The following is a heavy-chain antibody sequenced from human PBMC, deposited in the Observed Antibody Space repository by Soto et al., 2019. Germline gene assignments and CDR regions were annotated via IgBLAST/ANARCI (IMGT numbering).Heavy chain of an antibody. CDR3: ARGISGYCSSISCYSDYYYGMDV. J-gene: IGHJ6*02. D-gene: IGHD2-2*01. CDR2: ISPRTGSA. Sequence: ASVEVSCKASGYTFTYYYIHWVRQAPGQGLEWMGWISPRTGSANFAQRFQGRVSMTRDTSITTAYMELRRLKSGDTAVYYCARGISGYCSSISCYSDYYYGMDVWGQGTTVTVS. CDR1: GYTFTYYY. V-gene: IGHV1-2*02.